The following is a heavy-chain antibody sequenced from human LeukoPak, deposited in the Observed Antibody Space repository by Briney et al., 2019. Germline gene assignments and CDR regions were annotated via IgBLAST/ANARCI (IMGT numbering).Heavy chain of an antibody. Sequence: SETLSLTCAVYGGSFSGYYWSWIRQPPGKGLEWIGEINHSGSTNYNPFLKSRVTISVDTSKNQFSLKLSSVTAADTAVYYCARAPPMITFGGVIVLFDYWGQGTLVTVSS. D-gene: IGHD3-16*02. CDR3: ARAPPMITFGGVIVLFDY. V-gene: IGHV4-34*01. CDR1: GGSFSGYY. J-gene: IGHJ4*02. CDR2: INHSGST.